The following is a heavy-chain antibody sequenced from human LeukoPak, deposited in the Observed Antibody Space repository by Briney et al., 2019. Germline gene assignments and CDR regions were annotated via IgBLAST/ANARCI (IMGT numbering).Heavy chain of an antibody. CDR2: TKQDGSEK. D-gene: IGHD3-10*01. J-gene: IGHJ4*02. V-gene: IGHV3-7*01. Sequence: PGGSLRLSCAASGFTFSSFWMSWVRQAPGKGLEWVANTKQDGSEKYYVDSVKGRFTISRDNAKNSLYLQMNSLKAEDTAVYYCARDFQLLWFGEYYFDYWGQGTLVTVSS. CDR3: ARDFQLLWFGEYYFDY. CDR1: GFTFSSFW.